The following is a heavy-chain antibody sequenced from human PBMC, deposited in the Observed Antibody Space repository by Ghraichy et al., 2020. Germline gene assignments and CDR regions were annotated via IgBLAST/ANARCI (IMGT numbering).Heavy chain of an antibody. J-gene: IGHJ6*03. V-gene: IGHV3-15*01. D-gene: IGHD3/OR15-3a*01. CDR1: GFTFSNAW. Sequence: GGSLRLSCAASGFTFSNAWMSWVRQAPGKGLEWVGRIKSKTDGGTTDYAAPVKGRFTISRDDSKNTLYLQMNSLKTEDTAVYYCTTNSWTAWGYNYYYYYYMDVWGKGTTVTVSS. CDR2: IKSKTDGGTT. CDR3: TTNSWTAWGYNYYYYYYMDV.